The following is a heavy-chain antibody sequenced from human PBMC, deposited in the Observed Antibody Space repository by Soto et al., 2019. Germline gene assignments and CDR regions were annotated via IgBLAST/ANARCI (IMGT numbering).Heavy chain of an antibody. D-gene: IGHD1-26*01. CDR2: IYYSGST. Sequence: PAETLSLTCTVSCGPPNSGIYYWGWIRQPPGKGLEWIGYIYYSGSTNYNPSLKGRVTISVDTSKNQFSLKLSSVTAADTAVYYCARAYSGSYFDYWGQGTLVTVSS. CDR1: CGPPNSGIYY. CDR3: ARAYSGSYFDY. J-gene: IGHJ4*02. V-gene: IGHV4-61*01.